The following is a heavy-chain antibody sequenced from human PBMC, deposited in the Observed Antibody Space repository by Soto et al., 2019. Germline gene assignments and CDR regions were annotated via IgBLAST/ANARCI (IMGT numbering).Heavy chain of an antibody. J-gene: IGHJ6*02. V-gene: IGHV3-30-3*01. CDR1: GFTFSSYS. D-gene: IGHD3-22*01. CDR2: ISYDGSNK. CDR3: ARASMIVVVITPYYYGMDV. Sequence: GGSLRLSCAASGFTFSSYSMNWVRQAPGKGLEWVAVISYDGSNKYYADSVKGRFTISRDNSKNTLYLQMNSLRAEDTAVYYCARASMIVVVITPYYYGMDVWGQGTTVTVSS.